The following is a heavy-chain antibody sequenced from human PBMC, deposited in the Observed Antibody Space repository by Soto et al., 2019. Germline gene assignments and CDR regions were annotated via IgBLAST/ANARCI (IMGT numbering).Heavy chain of an antibody. J-gene: IGHJ4*02. CDR1: GFTFSSYE. D-gene: IGHD5-18*01. CDR3: ARDRGYKDSCFDY. Sequence: GGSLRLSCAASGFTFSSYEMNWVRQAPGKGLEWVSYISSSGSTIYYADSVKGRFTISRGNAKNSLYLQMNSLRAEDTAVYYCARDRGYKDSCFDYWGPGTLVTVSS. V-gene: IGHV3-48*03. CDR2: ISSSGSTI.